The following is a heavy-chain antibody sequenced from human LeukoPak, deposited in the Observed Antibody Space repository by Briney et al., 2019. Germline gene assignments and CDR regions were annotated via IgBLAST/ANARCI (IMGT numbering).Heavy chain of an antibody. J-gene: IGHJ5*02. CDR2: INPNSGGT. CDR1: GYTFTGYY. Sequence: GASVKVSCKASGYTFTGYYMHWVRQAPGQGLEWMGWINPNSGGTNYAQKFQGRVTMTRDTSISTAYMELSRLRSDDTAVYYRARGGSSHHNWFDPWGQGTLVTVSS. CDR3: ARGGSSHHNWFDP. V-gene: IGHV1-2*02. D-gene: IGHD2-15*01.